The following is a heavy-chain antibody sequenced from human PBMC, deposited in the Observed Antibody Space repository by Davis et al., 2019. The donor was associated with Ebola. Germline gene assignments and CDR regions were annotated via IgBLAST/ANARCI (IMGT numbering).Heavy chain of an antibody. CDR3: ARESYYDSSGYFDY. Sequence: PSETLSLTCTVSGGSISSYYWSWIRQPAGKGLEWIGRIYTSGSTNYNPSLKSRVTISVDTSKNQFSLKLSSVTAADTAVYYCARESYYDSSGYFDYWGQGTLVTVSS. CDR2: IYTSGST. J-gene: IGHJ4*02. V-gene: IGHV4-4*07. CDR1: GGSISSYY. D-gene: IGHD3-22*01.